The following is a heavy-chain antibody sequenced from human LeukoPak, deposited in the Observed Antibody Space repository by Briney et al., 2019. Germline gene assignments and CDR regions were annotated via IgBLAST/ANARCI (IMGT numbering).Heavy chain of an antibody. CDR3: ARRGEGYYDSSGYPDY. CDR1: GFTFSSYG. D-gene: IGHD3-22*01. J-gene: IGHJ4*02. V-gene: IGHV3-33*08. CDR2: IWYDGSNK. Sequence: GGSLRLSCVGSGFTFSSYGMHWVRQAPGKGLEWVAVIWYDGSNKYYADSVKGRFTISRDNSKNTLYLQMNSLRAEDTAVYYCARRGEGYYDSSGYPDYWGQGTLVTVSS.